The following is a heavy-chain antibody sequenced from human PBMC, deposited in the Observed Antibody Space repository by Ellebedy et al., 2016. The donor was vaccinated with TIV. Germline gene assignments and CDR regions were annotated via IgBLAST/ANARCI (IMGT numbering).Heavy chain of an antibody. Sequence: AASVTVSCKASGYTFTRYYMHWVRQAPGQGLEWMGRIIPILGIANYAQKFQDRVTIIADKSTSTAFMELSSLRSEDTAVYYCANTHTAMLEYNYGMDVWGQGTTVTVSS. CDR1: GYTFTRYY. CDR3: ANTHTAMLEYNYGMDV. V-gene: IGHV1-69*02. CDR2: IIPILGIA. D-gene: IGHD5-18*01. J-gene: IGHJ6*02.